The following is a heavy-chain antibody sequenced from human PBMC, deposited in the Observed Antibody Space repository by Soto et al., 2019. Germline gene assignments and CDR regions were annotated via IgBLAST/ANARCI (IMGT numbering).Heavy chain of an antibody. J-gene: IGHJ5*01. Sequence: ASLRVSCKASGYTFTGYYMHWVRQAPGQGLEGMGFINPNSGGTNYAQKFQGRVTMTRDTSISTAYMELSRLRSDDTAVYYCARDRSYCSSTSCYIFYSWGQGTLVTVSS. CDR3: ARDRSYCSSTSCYIFYS. CDR2: INPNSGGT. V-gene: IGHV1-2*02. D-gene: IGHD2-2*02. CDR1: GYTFTGYY.